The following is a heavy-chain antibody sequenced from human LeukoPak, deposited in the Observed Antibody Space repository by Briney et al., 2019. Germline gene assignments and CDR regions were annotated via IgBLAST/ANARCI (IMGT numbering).Heavy chain of an antibody. CDR2: ISYDGSNK. V-gene: IGHV3-30-3*01. J-gene: IGHJ4*02. Sequence: GGSLRLSCAASGFTFSSYAMHWVRQAPGKGLEWVAVISYDGSNKYYADSVKGRFTISRDNSKNTLYLQMNSLRAEDTAVYYCARDRGQLLLYFDYWGQGTLVTVSS. D-gene: IGHD2-2*01. CDR3: ARDRGQLLLYFDY. CDR1: GFTFSSYA.